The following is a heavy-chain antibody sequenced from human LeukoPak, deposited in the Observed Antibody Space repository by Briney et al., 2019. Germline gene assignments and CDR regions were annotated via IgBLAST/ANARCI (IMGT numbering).Heavy chain of an antibody. CDR2: IKEDGTKK. V-gene: IGHV3-7*01. CDR1: GFTFSSYY. CDR3: ARDRGGQYYDSSGSFDSFDI. Sequence: GGSLRLSGTASGFTFSSYYMNWVRQAPGKGLEWVANIKEDGTKKNYVDSVKGRFTVSRDNAERALYLQMNSLRAEDTAVYYCARDRGGQYYDSSGSFDSFDIWGQGTMVTVS. D-gene: IGHD3-22*01. J-gene: IGHJ3*02.